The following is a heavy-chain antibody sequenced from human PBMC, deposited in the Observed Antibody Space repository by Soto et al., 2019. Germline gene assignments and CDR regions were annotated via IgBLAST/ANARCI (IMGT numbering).Heavy chain of an antibody. J-gene: IGHJ4*02. CDR3: ARGRGRSSWYFYYFDY. CDR1: GRSISSNSYY. Sequence: SETLSLTCTLSGRSISSNSYYWGWIRQPPGKGLEWIGNIYYGGSAYYNPSLESRVTISLDTSKNQFSLKLNSVTAADTAVYYCARGRGRSSWYFYYFDYWGQGTLVTVSS. CDR2: IYYGGSA. D-gene: IGHD6-13*01. V-gene: IGHV4-39*01.